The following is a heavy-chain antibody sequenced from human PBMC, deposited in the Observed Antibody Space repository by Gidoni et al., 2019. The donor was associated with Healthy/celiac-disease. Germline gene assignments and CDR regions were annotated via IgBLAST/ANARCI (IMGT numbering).Heavy chain of an antibody. CDR1: GFTVSSNY. J-gene: IGHJ6*02. CDR2: IYSGGIT. CDR3: AREGTGTTYNGMDV. V-gene: IGHV3-53*01. Sequence: EVQLVESGGGLIKPGGSLRLSCAASGFTVSSNYMSLVSQAPGKGLEWVSVIYSGGITYYADSVKGPFTISRDNSKNTLYLQMNSLRAEDTAVYYCAREGTGTTYNGMDVWGQGTTVTVSS. D-gene: IGHD1-7*01.